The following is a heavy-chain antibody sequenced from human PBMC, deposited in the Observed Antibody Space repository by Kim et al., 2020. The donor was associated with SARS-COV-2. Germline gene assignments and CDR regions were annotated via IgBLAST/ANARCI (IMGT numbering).Heavy chain of an antibody. J-gene: IGHJ1*01. CDR2: IIPIFGTA. CDR3: ATPGGEGDSSGYPAEYFQH. V-gene: IGHV1-69*13. CDR1: GGTFSSYA. Sequence: SVKVSCKASGGTFSSYAISWVRQAPGQGLEWMGGIIPIFGTANYAQKFQGRVTITADESTSTAYMELSSLRSEDTAVYYCATPGGEGDSSGYPAEYFQHWGQGTLVTVSS. D-gene: IGHD3-22*01.